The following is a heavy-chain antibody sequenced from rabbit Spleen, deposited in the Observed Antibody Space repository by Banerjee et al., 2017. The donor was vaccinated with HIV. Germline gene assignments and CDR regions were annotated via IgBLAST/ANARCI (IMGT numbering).Heavy chain of an antibody. V-gene: IGHV1S47*01. CDR2: IHPAFGLR. CDR1: GIDLNNYG. D-gene: IGHD8-1*01. CDR3: ARDAGSGPYIDGYFNL. J-gene: IGHJ4*01. Sequence: ELVESGGGLVQPGESLKLSCKAYGIDLNNYGITWVRQAPGKGPEWIAYIHPAFGLRNYANSVKGRFTISSDNAQNTVFLQMTSLTASDTATYFCARDAGSGPYIDGYFNLWGQGTLVTVS.